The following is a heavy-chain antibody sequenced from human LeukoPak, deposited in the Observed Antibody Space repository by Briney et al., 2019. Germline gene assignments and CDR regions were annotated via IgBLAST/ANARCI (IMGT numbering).Heavy chain of an antibody. CDR3: ARDRIYYDILTGYVPLDY. CDR2: IKQDGSET. Sequence: GGSLRLSCAASGFTFSDFWMTWVRQAPGKGLEWVANIKQDGSETFYVDSVKGQFTISRDNTKTSLYLQMSSLRAEDTAVYFCARDRIYYDILTGYVPLDYWGLGTLVTVSS. D-gene: IGHD3-9*01. V-gene: IGHV3-7*01. CDR1: GFTFSDFW. J-gene: IGHJ4*02.